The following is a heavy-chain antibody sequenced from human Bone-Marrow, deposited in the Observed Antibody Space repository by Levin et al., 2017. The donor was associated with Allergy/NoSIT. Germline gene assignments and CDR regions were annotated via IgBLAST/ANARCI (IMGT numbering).Heavy chain of an antibody. V-gene: IGHV1-8*01. J-gene: IGHJ5*02. CDR2: INPNSGNT. CDR1: GYTFTSYN. CDR3: ARGDCYSGSCYGPDWFDP. Sequence: ASVKVSCKTSGYTFTSYNVYWVRQATGQGLEWMGYINPNSGNTAYARKFQGRVTMTRNSSITIAYMELSSLRSEDTAMYYCARGDCYSGSCYGPDWFDPWGQGTQVTVSS. D-gene: IGHD2-15*01.